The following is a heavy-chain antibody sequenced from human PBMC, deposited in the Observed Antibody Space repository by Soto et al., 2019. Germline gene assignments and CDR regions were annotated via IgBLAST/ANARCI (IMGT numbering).Heavy chain of an antibody. Sequence: QVQLVAAGGGVVQPGRSLRLSCAASGFTFSSYGMHWVRQAPGKGLEWVAVIWYDGSNKYYADSVKGRFTISRDNSKNTLYLQMNSLRAEDTAVYYCARVHLERRYWYFDLWGRGTLVTVSS. CDR2: IWYDGSNK. J-gene: IGHJ2*01. CDR3: ARVHLERRYWYFDL. CDR1: GFTFSSYG. V-gene: IGHV3-33*01.